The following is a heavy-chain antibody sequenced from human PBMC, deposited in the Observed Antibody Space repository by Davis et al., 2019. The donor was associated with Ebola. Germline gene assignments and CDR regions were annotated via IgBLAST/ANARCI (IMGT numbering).Heavy chain of an antibody. D-gene: IGHD5-24*01. CDR3: ARDRGSRDGRVDFFDY. Sequence: PGGSLRLSCAASGFSFSSYSLNWVRQAPGKGLEWVSYISSSSSALHYADSVKGRFTISRDNAKNSLYLQLSSLRDEDTAVYYCARDRGSRDGRVDFFDYWGQGTLVTVSS. J-gene: IGHJ4*02. CDR2: ISSSSSAL. V-gene: IGHV3-48*02. CDR1: GFSFSSYS.